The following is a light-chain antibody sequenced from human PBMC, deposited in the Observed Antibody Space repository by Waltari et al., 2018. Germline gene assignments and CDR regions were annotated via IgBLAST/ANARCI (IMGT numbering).Light chain of an antibody. J-gene: IGKJ5*01. CDR1: QSVTPN. V-gene: IGKV3-15*01. CDR3: QQSDNWPPIT. Sequence: EVVMTQSPAILSVSPGARATPSCRASQSVTPNLAWYQQKPGQAPRLLIFGASTRATGVPARFSGSGSGTDFTLTISDLQSDDFAVYYCQQSDNWPPITFGQGTRLEIK. CDR2: GAS.